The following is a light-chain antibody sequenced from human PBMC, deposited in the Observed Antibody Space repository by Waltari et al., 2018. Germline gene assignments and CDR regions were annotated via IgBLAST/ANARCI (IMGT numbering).Light chain of an antibody. CDR3: MQALQTPMYT. J-gene: IGKJ2*01. CDR1: QSLLHSNGYNY. Sequence: DIVMTPSPLSLPVTPGEPAYISCRSSQSLLHSNGYNYLDWYLQKPGQSPQLLIYLDSNRASGVPDRFSGSGSGTDFTLKINRVEAEDVGVYYCMQALQTPMYTFGQGTKLEIK. V-gene: IGKV2-28*01. CDR2: LDS.